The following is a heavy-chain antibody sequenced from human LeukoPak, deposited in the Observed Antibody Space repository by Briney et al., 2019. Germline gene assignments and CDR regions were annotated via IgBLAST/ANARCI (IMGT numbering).Heavy chain of an antibody. CDR1: GFTFDDYA. CDR3: AKEKLGTFDY. J-gene: IGHJ4*02. CDR2: ISWNSGFI. Sequence: GGSLRLSCAACGFTFDDYAMHWVRQAPGKGLEWVSGISWNSGFIGYADSVKGRFTISRDNAKNSLYLQMNSLRAEDTAFYYCAKEKLGTFDYWGQGTLVNVSS. V-gene: IGHV3-9*01. D-gene: IGHD7-27*01.